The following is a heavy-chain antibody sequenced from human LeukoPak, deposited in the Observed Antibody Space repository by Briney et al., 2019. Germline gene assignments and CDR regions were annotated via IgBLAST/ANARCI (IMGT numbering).Heavy chain of an antibody. Sequence: PSQTLSLTCTVSGGSISSGDYYWSWIRQPPGKGLEWIGYIYYSRSTYYNPSLKSRVTISVDTSKNQFSLKLSSVTAADTAVYYCARGVPAAHDAFDIWGQGTMVTVSS. D-gene: IGHD2-2*01. V-gene: IGHV4-30-4*01. CDR1: GGSISSGDYY. CDR2: IYYSRST. CDR3: ARGVPAAHDAFDI. J-gene: IGHJ3*02.